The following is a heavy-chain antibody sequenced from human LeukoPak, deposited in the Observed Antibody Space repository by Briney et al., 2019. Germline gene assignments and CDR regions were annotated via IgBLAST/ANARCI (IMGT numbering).Heavy chain of an antibody. J-gene: IGHJ4*02. CDR3: ARGLLYYGSGSYPDY. CDR2: INAGNGNT. V-gene: IGHV1-3*01. CDR1: GYTFTSYA. Sequence: ASVKVSCKASGYTFTSYAMHWVRQAPGQRLEWMGWINAGNGNTKYSQKFQGRVTITRDTSASTAYMELSSLRSEDTAVYYCARGLLYYGSGSYPDYWGQGTLVTVSS. D-gene: IGHD3-10*01.